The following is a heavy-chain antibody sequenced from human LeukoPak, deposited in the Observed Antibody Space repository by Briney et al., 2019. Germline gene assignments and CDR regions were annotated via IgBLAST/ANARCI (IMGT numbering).Heavy chain of an antibody. CDR1: GGSISGSISRRY. D-gene: IGHD5-24*01. CDR3: ARGWRDGYNFRY. CDR2: IYYSGST. J-gene: IGHJ4*02. V-gene: IGHV4-61*05. Sequence: SETLSLTCTVSGGSISGSISRRYRNWIRQPPGKALERIGFIYYSGSTNYNPSVKCRVTISADTSKNQFSLRLTSVTAADTAVYYCARGWRDGYNFRYWGQGALVTVSS.